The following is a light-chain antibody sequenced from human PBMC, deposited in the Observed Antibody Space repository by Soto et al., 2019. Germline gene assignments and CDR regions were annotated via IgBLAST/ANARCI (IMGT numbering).Light chain of an antibody. V-gene: IGKV1-9*01. CDR2: LAS. CDR1: KGIRIP. Sequence: IKLTKSHSPLSASVGAGVTIPSRASKGIRIPLAWYQQKPGKGPKLLIYLASTLQSGVPSRFSGSGSGTDFTLTISSLQPEDFATYYCQQVDSYPITFGQGTRLEIK. J-gene: IGKJ5*01. CDR3: QQVDSYPIT.